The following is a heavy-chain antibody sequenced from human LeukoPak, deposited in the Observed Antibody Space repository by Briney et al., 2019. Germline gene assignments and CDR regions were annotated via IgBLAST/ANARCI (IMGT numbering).Heavy chain of an antibody. V-gene: IGHV3-30*18. D-gene: IGHD6-19*01. CDR1: GFTFSSYG. Sequence: GGSLRLSCAASGFTFSSYGMHWVRQAPGKGLEWVAVISYDGSNKYYADSVKGRFTISRDNSKNTLYLQMNSLRAEDTAVYYCAKDTGYSSGWYDCWGQGTLVTVSS. J-gene: IGHJ5*01. CDR3: AKDTGYSSGWYDC. CDR2: ISYDGSNK.